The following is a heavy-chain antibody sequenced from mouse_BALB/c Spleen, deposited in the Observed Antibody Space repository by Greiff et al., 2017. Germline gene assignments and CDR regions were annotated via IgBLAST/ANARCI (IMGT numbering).Heavy chain of an antibody. Sequence: PGQGLEWIGRIAPGSGSTYYNEMFKGKATLTVDTSSSTAYIQLSSLSSEDSAVYFCATGAMDYWGQGTSVTVSS. J-gene: IGHJ4*01. CDR2: IAPGSGST. CDR3: ATGAMDY. V-gene: IGHV1S41*01.